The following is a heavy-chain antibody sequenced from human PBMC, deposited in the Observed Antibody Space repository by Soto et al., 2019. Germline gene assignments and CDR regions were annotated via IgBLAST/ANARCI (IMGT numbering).Heavy chain of an antibody. CDR3: ARTTPAIRGGYYYSGMDV. Sequence: PSQTLSLTCAVSGDSVSINSAAWNWIRQSPSRGLEWLGRTYYRSKWYNDYAVSVKSRITINPDTSKNQFSLQLNSVTPEGTDVYYCARTTPAIRGGYYYSGMDVWGQGTTVTVSS. J-gene: IGHJ6*02. CDR2: TYYRSKWYN. D-gene: IGHD2-2*02. CDR1: GDSVSINSAA. V-gene: IGHV6-1*01.